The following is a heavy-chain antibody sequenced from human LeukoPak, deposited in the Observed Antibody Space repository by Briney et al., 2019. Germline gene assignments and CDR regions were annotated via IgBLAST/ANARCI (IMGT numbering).Heavy chain of an antibody. J-gene: IGHJ6*03. Sequence: SETLSLTCAVYGGSFSGYYWSWIRQPPGKGLEWIGEINHSGSTNYNPSLKSRVTISVDTSKNHFSLKLSSVTAADTAVYYCARDSIGYSTTYYYYMDVWGKGTTVTISS. CDR3: ARDSIGYSTTYYYYMDV. CDR2: INHSGST. D-gene: IGHD3-22*01. CDR1: GGSFSGYY. V-gene: IGHV4-34*01.